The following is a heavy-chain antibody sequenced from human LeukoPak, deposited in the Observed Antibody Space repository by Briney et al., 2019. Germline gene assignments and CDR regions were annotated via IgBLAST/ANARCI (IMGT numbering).Heavy chain of an antibody. V-gene: IGHV3-23*01. J-gene: IGHJ5*02. Sequence: PGGSLRLSCAASGFTFSSYSMNWVRQAPGKGLEWVSSLTGGSDNSEHADSVKGRFSISRDNSKNTLYLQMNSLTAEDTAVYYCVRGWQQLGSWGRGTLVTVSS. CDR2: LTGGSDNS. CDR1: GFTFSSYS. CDR3: VRGWQQLGS. D-gene: IGHD1-1*01.